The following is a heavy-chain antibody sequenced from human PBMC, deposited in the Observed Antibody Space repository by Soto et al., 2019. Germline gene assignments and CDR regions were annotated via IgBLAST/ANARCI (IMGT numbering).Heavy chain of an antibody. J-gene: IGHJ4*02. Sequence: GASVKVSCKASGYTFTSYGINWVRQATGQGLEWMGWMNPNSGNTGYAQKFQGRVTMTRNTSISTAYMELSSLRSEDTAVYYCARVRRYCSGGSCYSAGYWGQGTLVTVSS. D-gene: IGHD2-15*01. CDR1: GYTFTSYG. V-gene: IGHV1-8*01. CDR3: ARVRRYCSGGSCYSAGY. CDR2: MNPNSGNT.